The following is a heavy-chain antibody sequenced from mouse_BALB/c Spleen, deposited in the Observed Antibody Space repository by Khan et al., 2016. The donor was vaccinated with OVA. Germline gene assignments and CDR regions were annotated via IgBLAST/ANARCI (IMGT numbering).Heavy chain of an antibody. CDR2: ISSAATYT. V-gene: IGHV5-9-1*01. CDR1: GFTFSSFV. Sequence: EVELVESGGVLVEPGGSLKLSCAASGFTFSSFVMSWVRQTPAKRLAWVATISSAATYTYYPDSVKGRFTISRATAKTNLYLQLNSLSSDDTAIYYCANGNYGWLAYWGQGTLVTVST. CDR3: ANGNYGWLAY. J-gene: IGHJ3*01. D-gene: IGHD2-1*01.